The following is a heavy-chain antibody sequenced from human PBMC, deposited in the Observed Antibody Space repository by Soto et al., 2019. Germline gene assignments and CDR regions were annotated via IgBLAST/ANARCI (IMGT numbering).Heavy chain of an antibody. J-gene: IGHJ3*02. D-gene: IGHD3-9*01. V-gene: IGHV3-23*01. CDR2: ISASGDTT. Sequence: GSLRLSCAASGFIFRTHAMSWVRQTPGKGLEWVSVISASGDTTYYADSVKGRFTISRDNSKSTLSLHMNSLGAEDTALYYCAKDGGTYYDIPFAFDIWGQGTVVTVSS. CDR3: AKDGGTYYDIPFAFDI. CDR1: GFIFRTHA.